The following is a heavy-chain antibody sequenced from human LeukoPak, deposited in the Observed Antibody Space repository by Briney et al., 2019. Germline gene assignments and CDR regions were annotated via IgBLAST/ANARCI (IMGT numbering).Heavy chain of an antibody. CDR1: GFTFNNYG. Sequence: PGGSLRLSCSASGFTFNNYGMHWVRQAPGKGLEWVTFIRYDGSNKYYADSVKGRFTISRDNSKNTLYLQMNSLRAEDTAVYYCVKDPSPYEDAFDIWGHGTMVTVSS. D-gene: IGHD5-12*01. J-gene: IGHJ3*02. CDR3: VKDPSPYEDAFDI. V-gene: IGHV3-30*02. CDR2: IRYDGSNK.